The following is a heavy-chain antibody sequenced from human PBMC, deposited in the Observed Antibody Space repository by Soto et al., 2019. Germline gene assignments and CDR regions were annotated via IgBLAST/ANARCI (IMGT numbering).Heavy chain of an antibody. CDR1: GGSFSGDY. Sequence: SETLSLTCAVYGGSFSGDYWSWIRQPPGKGLEWIGEINHSGSTNYNPSLKSRVTISVDTSKNQFSLKLSSVTAADTAVYYCARLGAEYYYYYYGMDVWGQGTTVT. J-gene: IGHJ6*02. CDR2: INHSGST. CDR3: ARLGAEYYYYYYGMDV. V-gene: IGHV4-34*01. D-gene: IGHD3-16*01.